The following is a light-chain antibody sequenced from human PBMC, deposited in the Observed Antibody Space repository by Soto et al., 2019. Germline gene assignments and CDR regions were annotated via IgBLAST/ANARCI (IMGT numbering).Light chain of an antibody. Sequence: EIVMTQSPATLSVSPGETATLSCRASQSVSSNLAWYQQKPGQAPRLLIYVASTRATGIPARFSGSGSGTEFNLTISSLQSEDFAFYYCQQYNNWPMYPFGQGTKLEIK. V-gene: IGKV3-15*01. CDR3: QQYNNWPMYP. CDR2: VAS. J-gene: IGKJ2*01. CDR1: QSVSSN.